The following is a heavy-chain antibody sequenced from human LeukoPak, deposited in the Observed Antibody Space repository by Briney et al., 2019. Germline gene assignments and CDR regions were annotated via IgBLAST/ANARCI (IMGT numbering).Heavy chain of an antibody. Sequence: ASVKVSCKASGYSFSGYFIHWVRQAPGQGLEWMGRINPNNRDTIYAQKFQGRVTMTRDTSISTVYMELSRLRSDDTAVYYCARVSMAVAGLLDYWGQGTLLTVSS. CDR3: ARVSMAVAGLLDY. CDR2: INPNNRDT. J-gene: IGHJ4*02. D-gene: IGHD6-19*01. CDR1: GYSFSGYF. V-gene: IGHV1-2*06.